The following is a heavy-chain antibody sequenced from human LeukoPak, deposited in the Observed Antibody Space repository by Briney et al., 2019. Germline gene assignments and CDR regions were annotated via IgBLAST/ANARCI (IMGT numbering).Heavy chain of an antibody. CDR3: AIERGGCSAVTCYAFNH. V-gene: IGHV3-15*01. Sequence: GGSLRLSCAGSGFSFSDGWMGWVRQAPGKGLEWVGRIKSRVDGGTTDHAAPVKSRFIISRDDSQNKLFLQMNSLEIGDTALYYCAIERGGCSAVTCYAFNHWGQGTLVTVSS. J-gene: IGHJ4*02. D-gene: IGHD2-15*01. CDR1: GFSFSDGW. CDR2: IKSRVDGGTT.